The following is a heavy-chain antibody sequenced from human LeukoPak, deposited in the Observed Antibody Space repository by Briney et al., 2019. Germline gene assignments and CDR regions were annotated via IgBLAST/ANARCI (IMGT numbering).Heavy chain of an antibody. CDR3: ASGLQSRDGYNYVGVGEY. CDR1: GGSISSSSYY. V-gene: IGHV4-39*01. J-gene: IGHJ4*02. D-gene: IGHD5-24*01. CDR2: IYYSGST. Sequence: PSETLCLTCTVSGGSISSSSYYWGWIRQPPGKGLEWIGSIYYSGSTYYNPSLKSRVTISVDTSKNQFSLKLSSVTAADTAVYYCASGLQSRDGYNYVGVGEYWGQGTLVTVSS.